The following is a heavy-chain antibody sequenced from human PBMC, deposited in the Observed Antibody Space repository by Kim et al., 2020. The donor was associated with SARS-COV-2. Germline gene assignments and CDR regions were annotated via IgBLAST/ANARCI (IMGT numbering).Heavy chain of an antibody. CDR3: AREFMAAAGLFDI. D-gene: IGHD6-13*01. Sequence: YSQKFQGRVTITRDTSASTAYMELSSLRSEDTAVYYCAREFMAAAGLFDIWGQGTMVTVSS. V-gene: IGHV1-3*01. J-gene: IGHJ3*02.